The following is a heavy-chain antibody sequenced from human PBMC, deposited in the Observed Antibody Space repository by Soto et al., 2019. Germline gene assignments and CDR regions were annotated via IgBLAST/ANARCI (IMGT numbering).Heavy chain of an antibody. V-gene: IGHV3-9*01. CDR2: ISWNSGSI. Sequence: GGSLRLSCAASGFTFSNFHMNWVRQAPGEGLEWVSGISWNSGSIGYADSVKGRFTISRDNAKNSLYLQMNSLRAEDTALYYCAKGGKLLWFGELSSYFQHWGQGTLVTVSS. CDR3: AKGGKLLWFGELSSYFQH. J-gene: IGHJ1*01. D-gene: IGHD3-10*01. CDR1: GFTFSNFH.